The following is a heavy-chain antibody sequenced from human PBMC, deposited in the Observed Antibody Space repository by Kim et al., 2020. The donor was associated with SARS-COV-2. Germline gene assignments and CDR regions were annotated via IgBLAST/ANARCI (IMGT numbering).Heavy chain of an antibody. CDR1: GYTFTSYG. Sequence: ASVKVSCKASGYTFTSYGISWVRQAPGQGLEWMGWISAYNGNTNYAQKLQGRVTMTTDTSTSTAYMELRSLRSDDTAVYYCARGYYDSSGYYFAYYYYYYMDVWGKGTTVTVSS. D-gene: IGHD3-22*01. CDR3: ARGYYDSSGYYFAYYYYYYMDV. J-gene: IGHJ6*03. CDR2: ISAYNGNT. V-gene: IGHV1-18*01.